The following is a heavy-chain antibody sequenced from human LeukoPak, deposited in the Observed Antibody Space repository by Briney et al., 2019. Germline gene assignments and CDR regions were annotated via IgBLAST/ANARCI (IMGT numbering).Heavy chain of an antibody. CDR2: ISYDGSNE. CDR1: EFIFRSYD. Sequence: GGSLRLSCAASEFIFRSYDMHWVRQAPGKGLEWVAFISYDGSNEYYADSVKGRFTISRDNSENTLYLQMNSLRAEDTAVYYCAKDLSPAYFHHWGQGTLVPVSS. D-gene: IGHD2/OR15-2a*01. J-gene: IGHJ1*01. CDR3: AKDLSPAYFHH. V-gene: IGHV3-30*02.